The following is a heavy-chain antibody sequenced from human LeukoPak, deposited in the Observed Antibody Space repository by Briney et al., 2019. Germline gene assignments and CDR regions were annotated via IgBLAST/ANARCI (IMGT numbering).Heavy chain of an antibody. Sequence: GASVKVSCKASGGTFSSYAISWVRQAPGQGLEWMGGIIPIFGTANYAQKFQGRVTITADESTSTAYMELSSLRSEDTAVYYCVRAYCTNGVCXXGYFDYWGXGTLXXVS. D-gene: IGHD2-8*01. J-gene: IGHJ4*01. CDR3: VRAYCTNGVCXXGYFDY. CDR1: GGTFSSYA. V-gene: IGHV1-69*13. CDR2: IIPIFGTA.